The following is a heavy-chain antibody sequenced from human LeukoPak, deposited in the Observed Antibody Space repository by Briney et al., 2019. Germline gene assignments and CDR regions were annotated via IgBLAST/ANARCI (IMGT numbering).Heavy chain of an antibody. CDR1: GFTFSAIW. V-gene: IGHV3-74*01. CDR2: INSDGSST. CDR3: ARELSCPDCSSTSDNHH. J-gene: IGHJ1*01. Sequence: GGSLRLSCAASGFTFSAIWMHWVRQAPGKGLVWISRINSDGSSTTYADSVKGRFTISRDNAKNSLYLQMNSLRAEDTAVYYCARELSCPDCSSTSDNHHWGQGTLVTVSS. D-gene: IGHD2-2*01.